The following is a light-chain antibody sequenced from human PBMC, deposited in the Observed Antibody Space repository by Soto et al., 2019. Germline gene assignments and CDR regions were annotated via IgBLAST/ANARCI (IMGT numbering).Light chain of an antibody. Sequence: EIVLTQSPATLSLSPGERATLSCRASQSVSSYLAWYQQKPGQPPRLLIYDASNRATGIPARFSGSGSGTDFTLTISSLEPEDFAVYYCQQYDNWPWTFGQGTKVEI. CDR3: QQYDNWPWT. J-gene: IGKJ1*01. CDR1: QSVSSY. CDR2: DAS. V-gene: IGKV3-11*01.